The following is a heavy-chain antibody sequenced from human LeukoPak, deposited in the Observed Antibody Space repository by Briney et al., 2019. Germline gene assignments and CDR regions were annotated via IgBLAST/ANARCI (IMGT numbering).Heavy chain of an antibody. CDR3: ARGLGGAATRKVFDY. J-gene: IGHJ4*02. V-gene: IGHV3-69-1*01. CDR2: SSSGSTI. D-gene: IGHD6-13*01. Sequence: PVQPLDSPSVSSSGSTIYYADSVKGRFIISRDNAKNSLYLQMNSLRAEDTAVYYCARGLGGAATRKVFDYWGQGTLVTVSS.